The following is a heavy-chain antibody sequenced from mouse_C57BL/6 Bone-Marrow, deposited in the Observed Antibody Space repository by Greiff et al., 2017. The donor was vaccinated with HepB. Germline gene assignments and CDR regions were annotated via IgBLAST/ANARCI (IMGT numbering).Heavy chain of an antibody. V-gene: IGHV2-5*01. Sequence: QVHVKQSGPGLVQPSQSLSITCTVSGFSLTSYGVHWVRQSPGKGLEWLGVIWRGGSTDYNAAFMSRLSITKDNSKSQVFFKMNSLQADDTAIYYCARIYYDYDAAMDYWGQGTSVTVSS. CDR2: IWRGGST. D-gene: IGHD2-4*01. CDR1: GFSLTSYG. J-gene: IGHJ4*01. CDR3: ARIYYDYDAAMDY.